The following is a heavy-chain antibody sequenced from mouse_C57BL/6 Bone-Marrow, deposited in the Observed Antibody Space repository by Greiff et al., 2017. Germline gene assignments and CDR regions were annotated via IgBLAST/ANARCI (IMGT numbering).Heavy chain of an antibody. D-gene: IGHD1-1*01. CDR3: ARGPYYGSSYWYFDV. J-gene: IGHJ1*03. Sequence: EVQVVESGGGLVKPGGSLKLSCAASGFTFSSYAMSWVRQTPEKRLEWVATISDGGSYTYYPDNVKGRFTISRDNAKNNLYLQMSHLKSEDTAMYYCARGPYYGSSYWYFDVWGTGTTVTVSS. CDR2: ISDGGSYT. V-gene: IGHV5-4*01. CDR1: GFTFSSYA.